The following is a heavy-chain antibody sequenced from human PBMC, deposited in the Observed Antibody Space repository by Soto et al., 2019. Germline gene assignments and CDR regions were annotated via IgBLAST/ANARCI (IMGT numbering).Heavy chain of an antibody. J-gene: IGHJ6*02. CDR2: IYTSGST. Sequence: SETVSLTCTVSVGSISSYYWSWIRQPAGKGLEWIGRIYTSGSTNYNPSLKSRVTMSVDTSKNQFSLKLSSVTAADTAVYYCARDRRVGAVAGGYYYYYGMDVWGQGTTVTVS. V-gene: IGHV4-4*07. CDR3: ARDRRVGAVAGGYYYYYGMDV. D-gene: IGHD6-19*01. CDR1: VGSISSYY.